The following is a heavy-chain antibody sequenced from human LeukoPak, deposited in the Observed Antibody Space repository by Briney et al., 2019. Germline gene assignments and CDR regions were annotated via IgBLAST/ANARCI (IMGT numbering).Heavy chain of an antibody. D-gene: IGHD3-10*01. V-gene: IGHV2-5*01. CDR3: SHSAGSESYYKRPFHD. CDR1: GFSLSTPGVG. Sequence: SGPTLAKPRQTLTLTCTFSGFSLSTPGVGVGWVRQPPGKALEGLALIYWNDDNRYSPSLKSRLTITKDTSKNRVVLTMTNMDVVDTATYYSSHSAGSESYYKRPFHDWGQGTLVTVSS. CDR2: IYWNDDN. J-gene: IGHJ4*02.